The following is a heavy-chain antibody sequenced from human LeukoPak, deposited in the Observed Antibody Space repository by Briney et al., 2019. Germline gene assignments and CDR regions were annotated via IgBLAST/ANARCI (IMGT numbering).Heavy chain of an antibody. J-gene: IGHJ4*02. CDR1: GFTFSSYA. CDR3: ARALLRMYYFDY. V-gene: IGHV3-30*04. D-gene: IGHD2/OR15-2a*01. Sequence: GGPLRLSCAASGFTFSSYAMHWVRQAPGKGLEWVAVISYDGSNKYYADSVKGRFTISRDNSKNTLYLQMNSLRAEDTAVYYCARALLRMYYFDYWGQGTLVTVSS. CDR2: ISYDGSNK.